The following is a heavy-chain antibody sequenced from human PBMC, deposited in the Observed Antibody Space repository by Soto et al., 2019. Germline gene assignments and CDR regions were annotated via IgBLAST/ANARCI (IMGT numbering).Heavy chain of an antibody. CDR3: ARLGGFYQSLDS. CDR2: IYYTGTT. D-gene: IGHD3-22*01. V-gene: IGHV4-59*08. CDR1: GGYIRSYY. Sequence: PLETQSLTCTVAGGYIRSYYLSWIRQQPGKGLEWIGYIYYTGTTTYNPSFKSRLTISVDSSKNQFSLDLTSVSATDTAVYYCARLGGFYQSLDSWGQGTLVTVPQ. J-gene: IGHJ5*01.